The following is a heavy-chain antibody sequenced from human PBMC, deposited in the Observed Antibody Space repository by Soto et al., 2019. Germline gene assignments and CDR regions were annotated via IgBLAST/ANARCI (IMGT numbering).Heavy chain of an antibody. J-gene: IGHJ5*02. CDR3: ARAMVVTQNWFDP. D-gene: IGHD2-21*02. V-gene: IGHV4-30-4*01. Sequence: QVQLQESGPGLVRPSQTLSLTCTVSGGSISSGDYYWSWIRQPPGKGLEWIGYIYYSGSTYYNPSLKSRVTISVDTSKNQFSLKLSSVTAADTAVYYCARAMVVTQNWFDPWGQGTLVTVSS. CDR1: GGSISSGDYY. CDR2: IYYSGST.